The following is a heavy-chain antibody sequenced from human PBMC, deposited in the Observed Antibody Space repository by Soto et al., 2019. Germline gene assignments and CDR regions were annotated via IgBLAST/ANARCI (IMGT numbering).Heavy chain of an antibody. CDR2: ISYDGRNK. CDR3: ARGWDASGYYYAYFDY. V-gene: IGHV3-30*03. D-gene: IGHD3-22*01. CDR1: GFTFSSHG. Sequence: QVQLVESGGGVVQPGRSLRLSCAASGFTFSSHGMHWVRQAPGKGLEWVAVISYDGRNKSHAEAVKGRFTVSRDNSKSTLFLQMNSLRPEDTAVYYCARGWDASGYYYAYFDYWGQGSLVTVSS. J-gene: IGHJ4*02.